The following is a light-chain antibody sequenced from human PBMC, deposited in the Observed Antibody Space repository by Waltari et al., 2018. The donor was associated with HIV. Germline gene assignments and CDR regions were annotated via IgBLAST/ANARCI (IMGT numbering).Light chain of an antibody. CDR3: QQYGSSPYT. J-gene: IGKJ2*01. CDR2: GAS. CDR1: QHVSSNY. Sequence: EIVLTQSPGTLSLSQGERATLSCRASQHVSSNYLAWYQQKPGQAPRLLIYGASSRATGIPDRFSGSGSGTDFTLTISRLEPEDFAVYYCQQYGSSPYTFGQGTKLEIK. V-gene: IGKV3-20*01.